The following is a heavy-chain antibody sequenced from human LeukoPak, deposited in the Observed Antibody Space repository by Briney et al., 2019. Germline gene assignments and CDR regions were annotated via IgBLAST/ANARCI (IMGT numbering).Heavy chain of an antibody. Sequence: SETLSLTCTVSGGSISSYYWSWIRQPPGKGLEWIGYIYYSGSTNYNPSPKSRVTISVDTSKNQFSLKLSSVTAADTAVYYCARAPYSSGWYDGDYWGQGTLVTVSS. D-gene: IGHD6-19*01. CDR1: GGSISSYY. V-gene: IGHV4-59*01. CDR3: ARAPYSSGWYDGDY. J-gene: IGHJ4*02. CDR2: IYYSGST.